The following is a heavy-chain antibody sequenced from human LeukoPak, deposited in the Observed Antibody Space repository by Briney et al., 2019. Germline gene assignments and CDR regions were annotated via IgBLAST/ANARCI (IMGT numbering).Heavy chain of an antibody. CDR3: ARDVLTPNSYGMDV. D-gene: IGHD4-23*01. J-gene: IGHJ6*02. V-gene: IGHV3-48*03. CDR2: ISSSDSTI. CDR1: GLTFSSYE. Sequence: GSLRLSCAASGLTFSSYEMNWVRQAPGKGLEWVSYISSSDSTIYYADSVKGRFTIFRDNAKNSLYLQMNSLRAEDTAVYYCARDVLTPNSYGMDVWGQGTTVTVSS.